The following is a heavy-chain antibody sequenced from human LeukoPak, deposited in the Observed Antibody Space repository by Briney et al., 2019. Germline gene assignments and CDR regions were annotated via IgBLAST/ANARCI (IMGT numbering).Heavy chain of an antibody. V-gene: IGHV3-48*03. J-gene: IGHJ4*02. CDR2: SSSSGSTI. Sequence: GGSLRLSCEASGFIFSNYEMNWVRQAPGKGLEWLSYSSSSGSTIYYADSVKGRFTVSRDNAKNSVYLQMNSLRAEDTAVYYCARAFRYGGYDDAFDYWGQGTLVTVSS. CDR3: ARAFRYGGYDDAFDY. D-gene: IGHD5-12*01. CDR1: GFIFSNYE.